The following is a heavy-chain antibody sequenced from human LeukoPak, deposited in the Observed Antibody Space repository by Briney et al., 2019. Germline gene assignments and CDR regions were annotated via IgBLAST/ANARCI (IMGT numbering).Heavy chain of an antibody. D-gene: IGHD3-22*01. Sequence: GGSLRLSCAASGFTFDDYAMHWVRQAPGKGLEWVSGISWNSGSIGYADSVKGRFTISRDNAKNSLYLQMNSLRAEDTALYYCAKDGGTDYYDSSGYYSYWGKGTTVTVSS. CDR1: GFTFDDYA. CDR3: AKDGGTDYYDSSGYYSY. CDR2: ISWNSGSI. V-gene: IGHV3-9*01. J-gene: IGHJ6*04.